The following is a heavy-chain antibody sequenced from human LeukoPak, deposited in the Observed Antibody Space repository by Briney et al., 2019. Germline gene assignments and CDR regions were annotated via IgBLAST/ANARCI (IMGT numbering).Heavy chain of an antibody. D-gene: IGHD3-10*01. CDR3: ARDGLDYYGSGSPHRFDP. CDR2: IIPIFGTA. Sequence: GASVKVSCKASGGTFSSYAISWLRQAPGQGLEWMGGIIPIFGTANYAQKFQGRVTITTDESTSTAYMELSSLRSEDTAVYYCARDGLDYYGSGSPHRFDPWGQGTLVTVSS. CDR1: GGTFSSYA. V-gene: IGHV1-69*05. J-gene: IGHJ5*02.